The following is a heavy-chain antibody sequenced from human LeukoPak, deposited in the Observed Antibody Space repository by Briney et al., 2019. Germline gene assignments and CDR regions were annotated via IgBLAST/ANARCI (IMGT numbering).Heavy chain of an antibody. D-gene: IGHD2-2*02. Sequence: GESLKISCKASGYSFTTYWIGWVRQMPGKGLEWMGIIYPGDSDTRYSPSFQGQVTISADKSISTAYLQWSSLKASDTAMYYCARTPRYCSSTSCYNGWFDPWGQGTLVTVSS. CDR1: GYSFTTYW. V-gene: IGHV5-51*01. CDR2: IYPGDSDT. J-gene: IGHJ5*02. CDR3: ARTPRYCSSTSCYNGWFDP.